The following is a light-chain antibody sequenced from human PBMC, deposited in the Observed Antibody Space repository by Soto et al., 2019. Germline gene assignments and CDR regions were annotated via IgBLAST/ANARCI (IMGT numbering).Light chain of an antibody. V-gene: IGKV3-20*01. CDR1: QSVSRSY. Sequence: EIVLTQSPGTLSLSPGERATLSCRASQSVSRSYLAWYQQKPGQAPRLLIYDVSSRATGIPDRFSGSGSGTDFTLTISRLEPEDFALYYCQQYGTSPWTFSQGTKVDIK. J-gene: IGKJ1*01. CDR3: QQYGTSPWT. CDR2: DVS.